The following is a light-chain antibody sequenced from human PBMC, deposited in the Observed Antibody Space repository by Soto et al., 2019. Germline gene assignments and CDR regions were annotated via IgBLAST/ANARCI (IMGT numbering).Light chain of an antibody. V-gene: IGKV2-28*01. CDR3: MQALQTPT. Sequence: DIVMTQSPLSLPVTPGEPASISCRASQSLLHSNGYNYLDWYLQKPGQSPQLLIYLGSNRASGVPDRFSGSGSGTDFTLKISGVEPEDVGVYYCMQALQTPTFGQGTKVDIK. CDR1: QSLLHSNGYNY. J-gene: IGKJ1*01. CDR2: LGS.